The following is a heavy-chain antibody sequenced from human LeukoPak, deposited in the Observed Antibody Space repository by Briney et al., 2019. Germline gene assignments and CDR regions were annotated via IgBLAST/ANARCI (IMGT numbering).Heavy chain of an antibody. Sequence: SQTLSLTCTVSGGSISSGDYCWSWIRQPPGKGLEWIGYIYYSGSTYYNPALKSRVTISVDTSKNQFSLKLSSVTAADTAVYYCARASYYYDSSGYYYGQVWYMDVWGKGTTVTVSS. CDR3: ARASYYYDSSGYYYGQVWYMDV. D-gene: IGHD3-22*01. V-gene: IGHV4-30-4*08. CDR1: GGSISSGDYC. J-gene: IGHJ6*03. CDR2: IYYSGST.